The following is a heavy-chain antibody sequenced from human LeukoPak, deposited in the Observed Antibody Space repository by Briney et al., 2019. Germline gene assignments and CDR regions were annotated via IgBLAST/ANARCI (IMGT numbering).Heavy chain of an antibody. CDR3: AKGGSSSWYPLDY. Sequence: PGGSLRLSCAASGFTFDDYAMHWVRQAPGKGPEWVSGISWNSGSIGYADSVKGRFTISRDNAKNPLYLQMNSLRAEDMALYYCAKGGSSSWYPLDYWGQGTLVTVSS. CDR2: ISWNSGSI. CDR1: GFTFDDYA. D-gene: IGHD6-13*01. J-gene: IGHJ4*02. V-gene: IGHV3-9*03.